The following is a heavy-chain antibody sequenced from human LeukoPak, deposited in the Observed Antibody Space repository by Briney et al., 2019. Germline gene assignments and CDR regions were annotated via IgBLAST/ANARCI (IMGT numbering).Heavy chain of an antibody. D-gene: IGHD3-10*01. CDR3: ARERLWFGELGAFDI. J-gene: IGHJ3*02. CDR1: GGSISSYY. Sequence: SETLSLTCTVSGGSISSYYWSWIRQPPGKGLEWIGYIYYSGSTNYNPSLMSRVTISVDTSKNQFSLKLSSVTAADTAVYYCARERLWFGELGAFDIWGQGTMVTVSS. V-gene: IGHV4-59*01. CDR2: IYYSGST.